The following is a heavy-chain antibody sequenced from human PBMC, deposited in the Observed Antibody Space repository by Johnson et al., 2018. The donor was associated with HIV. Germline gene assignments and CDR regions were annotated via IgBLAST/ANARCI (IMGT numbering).Heavy chain of an antibody. CDR1: GFTFSSYD. D-gene: IGHD6-6*01. CDR3: ARVFYRYSSSSTAAFDI. V-gene: IGHV3-13*01. Sequence: VQLVESGGGLIQPGGSLRLSCAASGFTFSSYDMHWVRQATGQGLEWVSAIGTAGATYYPGSVKGRFTISRENAKNSLYLQVNSLRAEDTAVYYCARVFYRYSSSSTAAFDIWGQGTMVTVSS. CDR2: IGTAGAT. J-gene: IGHJ3*02.